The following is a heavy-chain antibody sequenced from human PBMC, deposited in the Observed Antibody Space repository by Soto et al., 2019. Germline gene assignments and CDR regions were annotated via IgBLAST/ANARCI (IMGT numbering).Heavy chain of an antibody. CDR3: ASRIEVAAARAFDI. CDR2: ISGSGGST. Sequence: GGSLRLSCEASGFTFSNYAMSWVRQAPGKGLEWVSAISGSGGSTYYADSVKGRFTISRDNSKNTLYLQMNSLRAEDTAVYYCASRIEVAAARAFDIWGQGTMVTVSS. CDR1: GFTFSNYA. J-gene: IGHJ3*02. V-gene: IGHV3-23*01. D-gene: IGHD2-2*01.